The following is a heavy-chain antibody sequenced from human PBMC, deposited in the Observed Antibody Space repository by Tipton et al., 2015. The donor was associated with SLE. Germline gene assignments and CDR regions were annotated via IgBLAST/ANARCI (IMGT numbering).Heavy chain of an antibody. CDR3: AREGSEAYCSGGSCSYYYGLDV. J-gene: IGHJ6*02. D-gene: IGHD2-15*01. CDR1: GGSISIIDYY. CDR2: IYYSGDT. V-gene: IGHV4-61*08. Sequence: TLSLTCTVSGGSISIIDYYWGWIRQPPGRGLEWIGNIYYSGDTDYNPSLKRRVTISVDTSKNQFSLRLSSVTAADTAVYYCAREGSEAYCSGGSCSYYYGLDVWGQGTTVTVSS.